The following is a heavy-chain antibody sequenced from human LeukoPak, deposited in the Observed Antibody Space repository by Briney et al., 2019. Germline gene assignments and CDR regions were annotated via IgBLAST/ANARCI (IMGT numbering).Heavy chain of an antibody. J-gene: IGHJ4*02. CDR1: GSSFSSYL. D-gene: IGHD6-13*01. V-gene: IGHV5-51*01. CDR2: IYPGDSDT. Sequence: GESLKISCKGSGSSFSSYLTGWVRLMPVKGLEWIGIIYPGDSDTRYSPSFQGQVTISADKSISTAYLQWSSLKASDTAMYYCARRIAAAGNLDYWGQGTLVTVSS. CDR3: ARRIAAAGNLDY.